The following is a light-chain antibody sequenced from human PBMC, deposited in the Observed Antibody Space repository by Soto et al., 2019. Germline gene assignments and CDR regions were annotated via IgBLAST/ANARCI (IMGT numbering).Light chain of an antibody. CDR2: DVS. J-gene: IGLJ1*01. Sequence: SMRTQPGSVSGSPGQSIGISCKGTSSDVGGYEYVSWYQHHAGKAPKLMIYDVSSRPSGVSSRFSGSKSGNTASLTISGLQAEDEADYYCISYTSINLYVLGTGTKVTVL. CDR3: ISYTSINLYV. CDR1: SSDVGGYEY. V-gene: IGLV2-14*03.